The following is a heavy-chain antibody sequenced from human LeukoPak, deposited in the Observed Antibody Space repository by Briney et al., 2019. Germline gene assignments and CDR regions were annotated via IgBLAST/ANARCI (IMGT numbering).Heavy chain of an antibody. CDR2: INHSGST. Sequence: SETLSLTCTVSGGSISSYYWSWIRQPPGKGLEWIGEINHSGSTNYNPSLKSRVTISVDTSKNQFSLKLSSVTAADTAVYYCARGLGGGGYSSSWYSLDYYYYYMDVWGKGTTVTVSS. CDR3: ARGLGGGGYSSSWYSLDYYYYYMDV. CDR1: GGSISSYY. V-gene: IGHV4-34*01. D-gene: IGHD6-13*01. J-gene: IGHJ6*03.